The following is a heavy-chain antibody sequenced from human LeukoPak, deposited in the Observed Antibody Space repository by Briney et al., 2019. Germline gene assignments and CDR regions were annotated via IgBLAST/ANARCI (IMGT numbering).Heavy chain of an antibody. CDR2: ISWDGGST. CDR3: ARDPLFTALYSNYHWYYMDV. J-gene: IGHJ6*03. V-gene: IGHV3-43D*03. CDR1: GFTFDDYA. Sequence: GGSLRLSCAASGFTFDDYAMHWVRQAPGKGLEWVSLISWDGGSTYYADSVKGGFTISRDNSKNTLYLQMGSLRAEDMAVYYCARDPLFTALYSNYHWYYMDVWGKGTTVTVSS. D-gene: IGHD4-11*01.